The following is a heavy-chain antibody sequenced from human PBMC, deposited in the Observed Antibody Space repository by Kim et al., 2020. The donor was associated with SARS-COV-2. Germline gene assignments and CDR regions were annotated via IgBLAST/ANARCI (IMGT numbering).Heavy chain of an antibody. CDR3: ANALSGYSYGDY. J-gene: IGHJ4*02. Sequence: GGSLRLSCAASGFTFSSYAMSWVRQAPGKGLEWVSAISGSGGSTYYADSVKGRFTISRDNSKNTLYLQMNSLRAEDTAVYYCANALSGYSYGDYWGQGTLVTVSS. V-gene: IGHV3-23*01. CDR1: GFTFSSYA. CDR2: ISGSGGST. D-gene: IGHD5-18*01.